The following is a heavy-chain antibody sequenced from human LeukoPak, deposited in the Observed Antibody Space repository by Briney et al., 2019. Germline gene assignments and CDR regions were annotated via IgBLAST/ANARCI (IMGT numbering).Heavy chain of an antibody. CDR2: IYYSGST. J-gene: IGHJ4*02. CDR3: ARGPRWAGPGDS. V-gene: IGHV4-59*01. Sequence: SETLSLTCTVSGGSISGYYWSWIRQPPGKGLEWIGYIYYSGSTNYNPSLKSRVTISVVTSKNQFSLKLSFVTAADTAVYYCARGPRWAGPGDSWGQGTLVTVSS. CDR1: GGSISGYY. D-gene: IGHD5-24*01.